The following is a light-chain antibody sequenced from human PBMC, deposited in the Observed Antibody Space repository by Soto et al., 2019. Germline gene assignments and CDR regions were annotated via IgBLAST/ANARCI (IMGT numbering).Light chain of an antibody. CDR2: GAS. Sequence: EIVLTQSPGTLSLSPGEIATLSCRASQSVSSSYLAWYQQKPGQAPRLLIYGASSRATGIPDRFSGSGSGTDFILIISRLETEDFAVYYCQQYGSSFFTFGPGNQVDIK. V-gene: IGKV3-20*01. J-gene: IGKJ3*01. CDR3: QQYGSSFFT. CDR1: QSVSSSY.